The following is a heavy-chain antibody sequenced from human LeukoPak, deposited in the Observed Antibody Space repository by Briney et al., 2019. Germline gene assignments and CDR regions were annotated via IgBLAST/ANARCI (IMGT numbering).Heavy chain of an antibody. J-gene: IGHJ3*02. CDR1: GGSINSDSYY. D-gene: IGHD2-2*01. Sequence: PSQTLSLTCTVSGGSINSDSYYWSWVRQPAGKGLEWIGRIYTSGNTRYNPSLSSRVTISIDMSKNQLSLKLRSVTAADTAVYYCARDLPSCYTKRCAFNIWGQGTMVTVSS. V-gene: IGHV4-61*02. CDR3: ARDLPSCYTKRCAFNI. CDR2: IYTSGNT.